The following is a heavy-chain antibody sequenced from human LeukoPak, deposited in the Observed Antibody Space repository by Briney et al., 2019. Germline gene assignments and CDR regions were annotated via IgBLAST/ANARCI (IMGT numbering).Heavy chain of an antibody. D-gene: IGHD6-13*01. CDR3: ARFSYSSTWADS. CDR2: VHHSGST. Sequence: SETLSLTCTISDCSISSDYYWGWIRQPPGKGLEWIGTVHHSGSTYYNPSLKSRVTMLVDTSKNQFSLRLSSVTAAETAVYYCARFSYSSTWADSWGQGTLVTVSS. J-gene: IGHJ4*02. CDR1: DCSISSDYY. V-gene: IGHV4-38-2*02.